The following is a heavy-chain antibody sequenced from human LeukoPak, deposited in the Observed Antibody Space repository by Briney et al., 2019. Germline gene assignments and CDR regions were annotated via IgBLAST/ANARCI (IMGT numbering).Heavy chain of an antibody. CDR2: IYYSGST. CDR3: ARVSSSSPLIDY. D-gene: IGHD6-6*01. Sequence: NPSETLSLTCTVSGGSISSGNYYWSWIRQPPGKGLEWIGYIYYSGSTNYNPSLKSRVTTSVDTSKNQFSLKLSSVTAADTAVYYCARVSSSSPLIDYWGQGTLVTVSS. CDR1: GGSISSGNYY. V-gene: IGHV4-61*01. J-gene: IGHJ4*02.